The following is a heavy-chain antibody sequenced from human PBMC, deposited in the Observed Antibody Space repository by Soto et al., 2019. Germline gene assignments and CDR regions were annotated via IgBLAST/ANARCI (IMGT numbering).Heavy chain of an antibody. CDR3: APPYCTNGVCYDAFDI. D-gene: IGHD2-8*01. CDR1: GFTFSDYY. CDR2: ISSSGSTI. V-gene: IGHV3-11*01. J-gene: IGHJ3*02. Sequence: GGSLRLSCAASGFTFSDYYMSWIRQAPGKGLEWVSYISSSGSTIYYADSVKGRFTISRDNAKNSLYLQMNSLRAEDTAVYYCAPPYCTNGVCYDAFDIWGQGTMVTVSS.